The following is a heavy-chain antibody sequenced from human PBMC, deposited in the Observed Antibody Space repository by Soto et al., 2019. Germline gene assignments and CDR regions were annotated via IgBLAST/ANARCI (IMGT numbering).Heavy chain of an antibody. CDR3: ATSYGNAWYTY. J-gene: IGHJ4*02. CDR1: SGSVRSSNW. D-gene: IGHD6-13*01. V-gene: IGHV4-4*02. Sequence: ASETLSLTCAVSSGSVRSSNWWSWVRQPPGQGLEWIGDIHHSGTTNYNPSLKSRLTISVDKSKNQFTLQLTSVTVEGTAVYYCATSYGNAWYTYWGQGTQVTVSS. CDR2: IHHSGTT.